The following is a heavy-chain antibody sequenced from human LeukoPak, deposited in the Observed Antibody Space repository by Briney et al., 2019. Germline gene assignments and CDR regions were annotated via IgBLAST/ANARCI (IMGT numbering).Heavy chain of an antibody. V-gene: IGHV4-34*01. CDR1: GGSFSDYY. J-gene: IGHJ4*02. CDR3: ARGGATPMVFRY. D-gene: IGHD5-18*01. Sequence: SETLSLTCAIDGGSFSDYYWSWIRQTPGKWLEWIGETNRHGRTIYSPSLKSRASISVDTSKNQFSLTLTSVTAADTAVYYCARGGATPMVFRYWGQGTLVTVSS. CDR2: TNRHGRT.